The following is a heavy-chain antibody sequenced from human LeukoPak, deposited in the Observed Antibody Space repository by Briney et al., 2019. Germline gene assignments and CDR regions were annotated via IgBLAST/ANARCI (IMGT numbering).Heavy chain of an antibody. CDR2: IYWSGRT. CDR1: SGSISSYY. J-gene: IGHJ4*02. Sequence: SSETLSLTCTVSSGSISSYYWNWIRQPPGKGLEWIGYIYWSGRTHYNPSLKSRVTISVDTSKNEFSLKLNSVTAADTAVYYCARGWLEQLFDSWGQGTLVTVSS. CDR3: ARGWLEQLFDS. D-gene: IGHD5-24*01. V-gene: IGHV4-59*01.